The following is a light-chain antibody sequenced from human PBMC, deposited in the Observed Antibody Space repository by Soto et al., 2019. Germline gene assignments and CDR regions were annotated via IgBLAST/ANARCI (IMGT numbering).Light chain of an antibody. CDR2: GAS. CDR1: QSVSSN. Sequence: EIVMTQSPATLSVSPGERATLSCRASQSVSSNLAWYQQKPGQAPRLLIYGASTRATGIPARFSGSGSGTDSTLTISRLEPEDFAVYYCQQYGSSRTFGQGTKVDI. V-gene: IGKV3-15*01. CDR3: QQYGSSRT. J-gene: IGKJ1*01.